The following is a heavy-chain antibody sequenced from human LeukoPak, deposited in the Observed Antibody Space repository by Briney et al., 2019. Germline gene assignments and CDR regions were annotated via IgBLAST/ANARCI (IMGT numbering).Heavy chain of an antibody. CDR3: ATLGATGQSDAFDI. J-gene: IGHJ3*02. D-gene: IGHD1-26*01. CDR1: GFTFSSYS. CDR2: ISSSSSYI. Sequence: GGSLRLSCAASGFTFSSYSMNWVRQAPGKGLEWVSSISSSSSYIYYADPVKGRFTISRDNAKNSLYLQMNSLRAEDTAVYYCATLGATGQSDAFDIWGQGTMVTVSS. V-gene: IGHV3-21*01.